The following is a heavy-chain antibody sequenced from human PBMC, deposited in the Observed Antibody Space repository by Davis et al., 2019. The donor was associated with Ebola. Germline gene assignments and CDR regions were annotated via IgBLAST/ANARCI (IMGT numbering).Heavy chain of an antibody. CDR3: ARDLPDDGLFDY. CDR1: GYSFSNYA. J-gene: IGHJ4*01. D-gene: IGHD3/OR15-3a*01. V-gene: IGHV1-3*04. Sequence: ASVKVSCKATGYSFSNYAMNWVRRAPGQGLEWMGWINTNTGNTKYSQKFQGRVTFTRDTSASTAYMELSSLRPEDTSVYYCARDLPDDGLFDYWGQGTLVTVSS. CDR2: INTNTGNT.